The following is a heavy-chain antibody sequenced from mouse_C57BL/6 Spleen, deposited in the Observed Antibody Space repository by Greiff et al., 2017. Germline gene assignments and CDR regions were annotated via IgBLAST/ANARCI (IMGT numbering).Heavy chain of an antibody. D-gene: IGHD2-5*01. CDR2: IYPGDGDT. Sequence: QVQLKESGAELVKPGASVKISCKASGYAFSSYWMNWVKQRPGKGLEWIGQIYPGDGDTNYNGKFKGKATLTADKSSSTANMQLSSLTSEDSAVYFCARRAYYSNYEAFAYWGQGTLVTVSA. CDR3: ARRAYYSNYEAFAY. CDR1: GYAFSSYW. J-gene: IGHJ3*01. V-gene: IGHV1-80*01.